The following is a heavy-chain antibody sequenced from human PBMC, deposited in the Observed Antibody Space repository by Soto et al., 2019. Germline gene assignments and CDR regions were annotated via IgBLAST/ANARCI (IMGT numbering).Heavy chain of an antibody. D-gene: IGHD1-26*01. CDR1: GGSFSGYY. V-gene: IGHV4-34*01. Sequence: PLETLSLTCAVYGGSFSGYYWSWIRQPPGKGLEWIGEINHSGSTNYNPSLKSRVTISVDTSKNQFSLKLSSVTAADTAVYYCARGSGAQPGLFGAFDYWGQGTLVTVSS. CDR3: ARGSGAQPGLFGAFDY. J-gene: IGHJ4*02. CDR2: INHSGST.